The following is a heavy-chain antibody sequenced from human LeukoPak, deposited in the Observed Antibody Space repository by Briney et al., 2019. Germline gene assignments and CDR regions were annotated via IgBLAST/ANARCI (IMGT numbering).Heavy chain of an antibody. Sequence: ASETLSLTCTVSGGSISSYYWSWIRQPPGKGLEWIGYIYYSGSTNYNPSLKSRVTISVDTSKNQFSLRLSSMTAADTAVYYCARHGTYYYDSSGYYFVPGELDYWGQGTLVTVSS. CDR2: IYYSGST. CDR3: ARHGTYYYDSSGYYFVPGELDY. J-gene: IGHJ4*02. D-gene: IGHD3-22*01. V-gene: IGHV4-59*08. CDR1: GGSISSYY.